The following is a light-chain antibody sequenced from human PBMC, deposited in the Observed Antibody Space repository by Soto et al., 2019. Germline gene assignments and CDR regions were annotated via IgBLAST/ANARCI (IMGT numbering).Light chain of an antibody. J-gene: IGKJ2*01. Sequence: QMTQSPSSLSASVGDRVTIPCRARQSISSYLNWDQHKPGKAPRLLIYAASSLQSGVPSRFSGSGSGTDFTLTISSLQPEDSAAYYCQQSYSTPVDVGQGTKLEIK. CDR2: AAS. V-gene: IGKV1-39*01. CDR3: QQSYSTPVD. CDR1: QSISSY.